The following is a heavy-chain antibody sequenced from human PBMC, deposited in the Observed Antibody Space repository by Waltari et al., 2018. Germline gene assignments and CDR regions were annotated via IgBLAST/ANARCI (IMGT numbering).Heavy chain of an antibody. CDR2: IWFDGSAK. D-gene: IGHD4-17*01. CDR3: ARVYGTNALDY. V-gene: IGHV3-30*14. Sequence: VQLVESGGGLVQPGGSLRLSCAASGFTFIRHAMHWVRLTPGKGLEWVAVIWFDGSAKYYADSLKDRFTISRDNSQNMLYLQMNNLKFEDTAIYYCARVYGTNALDYWGQGVLVTVSS. J-gene: IGHJ4*02. CDR1: GFTFIRHA.